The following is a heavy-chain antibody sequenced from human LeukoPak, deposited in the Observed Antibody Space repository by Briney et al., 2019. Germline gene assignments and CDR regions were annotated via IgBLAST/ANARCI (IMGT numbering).Heavy chain of an antibody. CDR2: INTDGTI. CDR1: GFTFSYYS. CDR3: VGDRDYAFDF. J-gene: IGHJ3*01. V-gene: IGHV3-48*02. Sequence: GGSLRLSCAASGFTFSYYSMNWVRQAPGKGLEWISYINTDGTISYADSVKGLFTISRDNAENSLYLQMNSLRDEDTAVYFCVGDRDYAFDFWGQGTMVTVSS.